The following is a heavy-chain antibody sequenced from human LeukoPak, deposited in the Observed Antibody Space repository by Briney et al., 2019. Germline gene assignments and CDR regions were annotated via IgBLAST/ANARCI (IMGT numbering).Heavy chain of an antibody. CDR2: ISGSSGHT. CDR3: AKVGFSEMEWLLYSDH. Sequence: PGGSLRLSCAASGLTFSSYAMSWVRQAPGKGLESVSAISGSSGHTYYADSVKGRFTISRDNSKNTLYLQMNSLRAEDTAVYYCAKVGFSEMEWLLYSDHWGQGTQVTVSS. CDR1: GLTFSSYA. D-gene: IGHD3-3*01. V-gene: IGHV3-23*01. J-gene: IGHJ4*02.